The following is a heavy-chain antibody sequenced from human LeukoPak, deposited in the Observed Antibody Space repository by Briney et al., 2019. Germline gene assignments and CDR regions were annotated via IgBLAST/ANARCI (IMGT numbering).Heavy chain of an antibody. V-gene: IGHV3-30*02. D-gene: IGHD3-22*01. CDR1: GYTFSTYG. J-gene: IGHJ4*02. Sequence: GGSLRLSCAASGYTFSTYGMHWVRQAPGKGLEWVAFISYDGSNKYYADSVKGRFTISRDNSKNTLYLQMNSLRAEDAAMYYCAKTSYDSSGYPLDYWGQGTLVTVSS. CDR2: ISYDGSNK. CDR3: AKTSYDSSGYPLDY.